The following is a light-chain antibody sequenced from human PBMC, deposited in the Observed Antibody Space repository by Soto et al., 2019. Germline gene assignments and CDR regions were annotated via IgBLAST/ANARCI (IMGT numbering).Light chain of an antibody. V-gene: IGKV4-1*01. CDR3: QQDYRPWT. CDR2: WAS. Sequence: DIVMTQSPDSLAVSLGERATINCKSSQSVLYSSNNKNYLAWYQQKPGQPPKLLIYWASTRESGVPDRFSGSGSGADFRLTISGLQAEDVAVYYCQQDYRPWTFGRGTKLEIK. J-gene: IGKJ1*01. CDR1: QSVLYSSNNKNY.